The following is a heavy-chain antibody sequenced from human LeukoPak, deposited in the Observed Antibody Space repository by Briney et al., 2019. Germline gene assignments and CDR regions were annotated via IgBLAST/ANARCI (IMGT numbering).Heavy chain of an antibody. CDR3: AKMPAYYYDSSGYAFHFDY. Sequence: GGSLRLSCAASAFTFSTYAMSWVRQAPGKGLEWVSAISGSGGSTHYADSVRGRFTISRDNSKSTLYLQMNGLRAEDTAIYYCAKMPAYYYDSSGYAFHFDYWGQGTLVTVSS. V-gene: IGHV3-23*01. CDR1: AFTFSTYA. D-gene: IGHD3-22*01. CDR2: ISGSGGST. J-gene: IGHJ4*02.